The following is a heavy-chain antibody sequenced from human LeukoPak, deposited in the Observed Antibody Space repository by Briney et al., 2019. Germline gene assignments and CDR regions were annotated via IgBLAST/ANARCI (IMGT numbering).Heavy chain of an antibody. CDR1: GGSISSSSYY. J-gene: IGHJ5*02. CDR2: IYYSGST. Sequence: KPSETLSLTCTVSGGSISSSSYYWGWIRQPPGKGLEWIGSIYYSGSTYYNPSLKSRVTISVDTSKNQFSLKLSSVTAAYPAAYHRASHREQYQLLPFDHWGQGTLVTVSS. CDR3: ASHREQYQLLPFDH. V-gene: IGHV4-39*01. D-gene: IGHD2-2*01.